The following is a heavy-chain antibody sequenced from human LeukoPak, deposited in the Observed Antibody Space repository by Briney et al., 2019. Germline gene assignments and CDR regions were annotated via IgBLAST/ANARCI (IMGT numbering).Heavy chain of an antibody. CDR2: ISSSGSTI. D-gene: IGHD3-22*01. Sequence: GGSLRLSCAASGFTFSSYAMSWVRQAPGKGLEWVSYISSSGSTIYYADSVKGRFTISRDNAKNSLYLQMNSLRAEDTAVYYCATSKGGYYFEYFQHWGQGTLVTVSS. CDR1: GFTFSSYA. V-gene: IGHV3-48*04. J-gene: IGHJ1*01. CDR3: ATSKGGYYFEYFQH.